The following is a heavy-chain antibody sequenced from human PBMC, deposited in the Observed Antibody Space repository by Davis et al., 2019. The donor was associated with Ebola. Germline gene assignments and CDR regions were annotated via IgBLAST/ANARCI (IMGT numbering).Heavy chain of an antibody. D-gene: IGHD3-3*01. V-gene: IGHV3-23*01. Sequence: PGGSLRPSCAAPGFTFSKHAMSWVRLAPGKGLEWVSGTSGIGGITYHADSVKGRFTISRDNPKNTLYLQMNILRAEDTAVYYCARDIYPGDYYYDHYGLDVWGQGTTVTVSS. CDR1: GFTFSKHA. CDR2: TSGIGGIT. J-gene: IGHJ6*02. CDR3: ARDIYPGDYYYDHYGLDV.